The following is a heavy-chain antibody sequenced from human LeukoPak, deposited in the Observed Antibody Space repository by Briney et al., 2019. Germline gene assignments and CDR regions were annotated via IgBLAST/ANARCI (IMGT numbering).Heavy chain of an antibody. Sequence: GGSLRDSCEASGFTLNKYWMHWVRQAPGKGLVWVSRITGDGSDIAYADSVKGRFTVSRDDAKNILFLQMTSLRVEDTAIYYCARDAYTTTSNWLDPCGQGTLVTVSS. CDR2: ITGDGSDI. D-gene: IGHD4-17*01. V-gene: IGHV3-74*01. CDR1: GFTLNKYW. CDR3: ARDAYTTTSNWLDP. J-gene: IGHJ5*02.